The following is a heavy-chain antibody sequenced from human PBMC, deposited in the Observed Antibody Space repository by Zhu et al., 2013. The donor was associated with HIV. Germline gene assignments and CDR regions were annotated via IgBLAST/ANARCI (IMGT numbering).Heavy chain of an antibody. J-gene: IGHJ6*02. CDR3: ARGHGDYVGYYYGMDV. CDR1: GGSISSYY. D-gene: IGHD4-17*01. V-gene: IGHV4-59*01. Sequence: QVQLQESGPGLVKPSETLSLTCTVSGGSISSYYWSWIRQPPGKGLEWIGYIYYSGSTNYNPSLKSRVTISVDTSKNQFSLKLSSVTAADTAVYYCARGHGDYVGYYYGMDVWGQGDHGHRSP. CDR2: IYYSGST.